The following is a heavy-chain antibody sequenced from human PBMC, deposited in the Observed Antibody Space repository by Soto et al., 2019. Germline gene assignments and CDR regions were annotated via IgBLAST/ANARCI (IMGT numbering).Heavy chain of an antibody. J-gene: IGHJ4*02. CDR1: GFTFSSYA. CDR2: ISGSGSKT. V-gene: IGHV3-23*01. Sequence: PGGSLRLSCAASGFTFSSYAMSWVRQAPGKGLEWVLSISGSGSKTYYADSVRGRFTISRDNSQNTIYVQMNSLRAEDTATYYCAHRPDDSGYFDYWGQGALVTVSS. D-gene: IGHD3-22*01. CDR3: AHRPDDSGYFDY.